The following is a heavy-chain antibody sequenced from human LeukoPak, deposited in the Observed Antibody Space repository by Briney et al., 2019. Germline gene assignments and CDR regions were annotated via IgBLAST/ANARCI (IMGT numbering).Heavy chain of an antibody. D-gene: IGHD6-6*01. CDR2: IIPILGIA. J-gene: IGHJ3*02. V-gene: IGHV1-69*02. Sequence: AASVKVSCKASGGTFSSYTISWVRQAPGQGLEWMGRIIPILGIANYAQKLQGRVTITADKSTSTAYMELSSLRSEDTAVYSCANNSSASVLVSAFDIWGQGTMVTVSS. CDR3: ANNSSASVLVSAFDI. CDR1: GGTFSSYT.